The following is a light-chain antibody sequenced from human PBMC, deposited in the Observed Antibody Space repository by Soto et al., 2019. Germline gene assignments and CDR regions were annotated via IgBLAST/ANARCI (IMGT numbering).Light chain of an antibody. J-gene: IGKJ1*01. V-gene: IGKV3-20*01. CDR2: GVA. CDR3: HQYDISPWK. Sequence: IVLTHSPGTLSLSPGERATLSCRASQSVRSGYLAWYQQKPGQTPRLLIYGVASRATGIPDRFRGSGSGTDFTLTISRLEPEDFAVYYCHQYDISPWKFGQGTKVDIK. CDR1: QSVRSGY.